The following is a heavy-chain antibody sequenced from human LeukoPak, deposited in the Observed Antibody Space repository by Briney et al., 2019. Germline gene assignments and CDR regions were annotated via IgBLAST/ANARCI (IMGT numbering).Heavy chain of an antibody. CDR3: AASKRKILRFLDINAFDI. V-gene: IGHV1-24*01. J-gene: IGHJ3*02. CDR1: GYSLTELS. Sequence: ASVKVSCKVSGYSLTELSMHWVRQAPGKGLEWMGGFDPEDGETIYAQKFQGRVTMTEGTSTDTAYMELSSLRSEDTAVYYCAASKRKILRFLDINAFDIWGQGTMVTVSS. D-gene: IGHD3-3*01. CDR2: FDPEDGET.